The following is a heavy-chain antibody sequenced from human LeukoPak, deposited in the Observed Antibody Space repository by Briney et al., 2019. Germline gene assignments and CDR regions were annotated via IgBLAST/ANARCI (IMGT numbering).Heavy chain of an antibody. Sequence: GRSLRLSCAASGFTFSSYAMHWVRQAPGKGLEWVAVISYDGSNKYYADSVKGRFTISRDNSKNTLYLQMNSLRAEDTAVYYCTTANAIFGVVTDYWGPGTLVTVSS. J-gene: IGHJ4*02. D-gene: IGHD3-3*01. V-gene: IGHV3-30-3*01. CDR2: ISYDGSNK. CDR1: GFTFSSYA. CDR3: TTANAIFGVVTDY.